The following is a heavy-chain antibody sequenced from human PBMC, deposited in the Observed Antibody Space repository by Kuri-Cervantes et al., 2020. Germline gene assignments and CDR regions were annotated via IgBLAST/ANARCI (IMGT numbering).Heavy chain of an antibody. D-gene: IGHD5-18*01. CDR2: ISWNSGSI. J-gene: IGHJ4*02. CDR3: AKTLTAMAPGMEY. Sequence: SLKISCAASGFTFDDYAMHWVRQAPGKGLEWVSGISWNSGSIGYADSVKGRFTISRDNSKNTLYLQMNSLRAEDTAVYYCAKTLTAMAPGMEYWGQGTLVTVSS. V-gene: IGHV3-9*01. CDR1: GFTFDDYA.